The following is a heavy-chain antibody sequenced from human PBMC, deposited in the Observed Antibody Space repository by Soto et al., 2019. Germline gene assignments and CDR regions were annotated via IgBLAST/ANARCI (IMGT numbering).Heavy chain of an antibody. CDR3: ARDGRIAVAGKRYLDY. D-gene: IGHD6-19*01. CDR2: ISAYNGNT. Sequence: ASVKVSCKASGYTFTSYGISWVRQAPGQGLEWMGWISAYNGNTNYAQKLQGRVTMTTDTSTSTAYMELRSLRSDDTAVYYCARDGRIAVAGKRYLDYWGQGTLVTVSS. J-gene: IGHJ4*02. V-gene: IGHV1-18*01. CDR1: GYTFTSYG.